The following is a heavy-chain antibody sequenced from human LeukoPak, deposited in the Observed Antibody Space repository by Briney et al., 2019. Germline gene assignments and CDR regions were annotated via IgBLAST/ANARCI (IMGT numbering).Heavy chain of an antibody. CDR3: AKEGAGSSAPFDY. CDR2: IRYDGSNK. Sequence: GGSLRLSCAASGFTFSSHGMHWVRQAPGKGLEWVAFIRYDGSNKYYADSVKGRFTISRDNSKNTLYLQMNSLRAEDTAVYYCAKEGAGSSAPFDYWGQGTLVTVSS. J-gene: IGHJ4*02. D-gene: IGHD6-6*01. CDR1: GFTFSSHG. V-gene: IGHV3-30*02.